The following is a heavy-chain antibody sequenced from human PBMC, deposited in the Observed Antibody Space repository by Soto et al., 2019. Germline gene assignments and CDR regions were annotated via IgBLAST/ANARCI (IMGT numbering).Heavy chain of an antibody. CDR1: GYSFTNND. J-gene: IGHJ5*02. Sequence: ASGKVCCNASGYSFTNNDVSWVRQATGQGLEWMGWMNPGSGDTGYAQKFQGRVTMTRDISIATAYMELSSLRSDDTAIYYCARMATFVSLNWFDP. CDR3: ARMATFVSLNWFDP. V-gene: IGHV1-8*01. CDR2: MNPGSGDT. D-gene: IGHD3-16*01.